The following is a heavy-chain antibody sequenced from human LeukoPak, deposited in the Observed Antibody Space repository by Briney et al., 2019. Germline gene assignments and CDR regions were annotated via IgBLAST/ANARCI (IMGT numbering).Heavy chain of an antibody. CDR3: ARVLSQQWLDY. V-gene: IGHV4-34*01. J-gene: IGHJ4*02. CDR2: INHSGST. Sequence: SETLSLTCAVYGGSFSEYYWNWIRQPPGKGLEWIGEINHSGSTKYNPSLKSRVTISVDKSKNQFSLKLSSVTAADTAVYYCARVLSQQWLDYWGQGTLVTVSS. CDR1: GGSFSEYY. D-gene: IGHD6-19*01.